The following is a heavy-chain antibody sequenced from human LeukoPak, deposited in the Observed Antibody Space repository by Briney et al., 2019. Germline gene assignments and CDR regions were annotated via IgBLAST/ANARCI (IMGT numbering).Heavy chain of an antibody. V-gene: IGHV4-38-2*02. J-gene: IGHJ4*02. CDR1: GGSISSGYY. CDR3: ARSLWFGELSFYFDY. Sequence: SETLSLTCTVSGGSISSGYYWGWIRQPPGKGLEWIGSIYHSGSTYYNPSLKSRVTISVDTSKTQFSLKLSSVTAADTAVYYCARSLWFGELSFYFDYWGQGTLVTVSS. CDR2: IYHSGST. D-gene: IGHD3-10*01.